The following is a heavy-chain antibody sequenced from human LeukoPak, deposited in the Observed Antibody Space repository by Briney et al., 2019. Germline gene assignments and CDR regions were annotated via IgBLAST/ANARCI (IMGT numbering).Heavy chain of an antibody. D-gene: IGHD3-9*01. CDR1: GGSFSGFY. V-gene: IGHV4-34*01. Sequence: SETLSLTCAVYGGSFSGFYWSWIRQPPGKGLEWIGEINHSGSTKYNPSLKSRLTISVDTSKNQFSLKLSSVTAADTAVYYCARDNEYYDILTGYSWYFDLWGRGTLVTVSS. CDR3: ARDNEYYDILTGYSWYFDL. J-gene: IGHJ2*01. CDR2: INHSGST.